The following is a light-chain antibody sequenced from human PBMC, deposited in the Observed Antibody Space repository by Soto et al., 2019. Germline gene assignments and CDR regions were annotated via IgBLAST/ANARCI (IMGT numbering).Light chain of an antibody. Sequence: IVLTQSPGTLSLSPGEGVTLSCRASESVRSNYLGWYQQKPGQAPRLLIYGASTRATGIPDRFSGSGSGTDFTLTISRLEPEDFAVYYCQQYGSSPLFTFGPGTRVDIK. CDR1: ESVRSNY. CDR2: GAS. J-gene: IGKJ3*01. V-gene: IGKV3-20*01. CDR3: QQYGSSPLFT.